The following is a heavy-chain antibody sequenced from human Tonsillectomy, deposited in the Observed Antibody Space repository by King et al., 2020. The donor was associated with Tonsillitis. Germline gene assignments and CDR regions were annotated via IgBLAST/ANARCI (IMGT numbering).Heavy chain of an antibody. J-gene: IGHJ5*02. CDR1: GFTFDDYA. CDR2: ISWNSGSI. D-gene: IGHD6-19*01. Sequence: VQLVESGGGLVQPGRSLRLSCAASGFTFDDYAMHWVRQAPGKGLEWVSVISWNSGSIGYADSVKGRFTISRDNAKNSLYLQMNSLRAEDTALYYCAKDKGAGGWYGNWFDPWGQGALVTVSS. V-gene: IGHV3-9*01. CDR3: AKDKGAGGWYGNWFDP.